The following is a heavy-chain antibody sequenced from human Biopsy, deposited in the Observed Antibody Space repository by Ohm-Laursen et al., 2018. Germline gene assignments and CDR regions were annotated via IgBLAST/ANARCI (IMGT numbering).Heavy chain of an antibody. CDR1: GGSISNNNYY. V-gene: IGHV4-39*02. D-gene: IGHD3-22*01. CDR3: ARDYDTSGYYYVS. Sequence: TLSLTCTVSGGSISNNNYYWGWIRQPPGKGLEWIGSIFYRGSTHYKPSLKSRVNISVDTSKNQFSLKLNSVTAADTAVYYCARDYDTSGYYYVSWGQGTLITVSS. J-gene: IGHJ5*02. CDR2: IFYRGST.